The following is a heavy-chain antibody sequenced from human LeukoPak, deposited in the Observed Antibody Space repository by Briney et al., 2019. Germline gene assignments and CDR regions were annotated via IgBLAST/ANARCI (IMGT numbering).Heavy chain of an antibody. Sequence: SVKVSCKASGGTFSRYAISWVRQAPGQGLEWMGGIIPIFGTANYAQKFQGRVTITTDESTSTAYMELSSLRSEDTAVYSCARGFSYGTGYYFDYWGQGTLVTVSS. CDR1: GGTFSRYA. D-gene: IGHD5-18*01. J-gene: IGHJ4*02. CDR3: ARGFSYGTGYYFDY. V-gene: IGHV1-69*05. CDR2: IIPIFGTA.